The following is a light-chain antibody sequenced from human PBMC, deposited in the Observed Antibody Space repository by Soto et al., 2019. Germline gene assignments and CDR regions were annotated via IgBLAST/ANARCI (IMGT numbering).Light chain of an antibody. CDR1: SRDVGNFDY. CDR2: EVN. V-gene: IGLV2-14*01. Sequence: QSALTQPASVSGSPGQSITISCTGTSRDVGNFDYVSWYQHLPGKAPKLILYEVNIRPSGVSDRFSGSKSGNTASLTISGLQPDDEADYFCTAYTTGDGPWIFGGGTQLTVL. CDR3: TAYTTGDGPWI. J-gene: IGLJ2*01.